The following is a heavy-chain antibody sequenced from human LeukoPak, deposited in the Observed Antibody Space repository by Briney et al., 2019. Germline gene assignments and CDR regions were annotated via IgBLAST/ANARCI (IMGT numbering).Heavy chain of an antibody. V-gene: IGHV4-34*01. CDR3: ARASGSYPYDAFDI. J-gene: IGHJ3*02. Sequence: PSETLSLTCAVYGGSFSGYYWRWIRQPPGKGLEWIGEINHSGSTNYNPSLKSRVTISVDTSKNQFSLKLSSVTAADTAVYYCARASGSYPYDAFDIWGQGTMVTVSS. D-gene: IGHD1-26*01. CDR1: GGSFSGYY. CDR2: INHSGST.